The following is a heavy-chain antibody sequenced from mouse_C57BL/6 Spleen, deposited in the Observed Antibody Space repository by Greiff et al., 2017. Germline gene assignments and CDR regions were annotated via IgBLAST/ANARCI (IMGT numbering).Heavy chain of an antibody. J-gene: IGHJ3*01. CDR3: ARRYGSSSSWFAY. D-gene: IGHD1-1*01. CDR1: GYTFTGYW. V-gene: IGHV1-9*01. CDR2: ILPGSGST. Sequence: VQLQQSGAELMKPGASVKLSCKATGYTFTGYWIEWVKQRPGHGLEWIGEILPGSGSTNYNEKFKGKATFPADTSSNTAYMQLSSLTTEDSAIYYCARRYGSSSSWFAYWGQGTLVTVSA.